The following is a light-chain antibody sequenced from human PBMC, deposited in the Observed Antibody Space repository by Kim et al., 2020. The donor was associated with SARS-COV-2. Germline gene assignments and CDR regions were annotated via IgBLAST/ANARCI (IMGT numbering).Light chain of an antibody. Sequence: VSPGDRAALSCRASQSITRSLDGYQQKPGQAPRLLMYDASTRATAIPARFSGSGSGTEFTLTISSLQSEDFAVYYCQHYNKWPFTFGPGTKVDIK. CDR3: QHYNKWPFT. J-gene: IGKJ3*01. CDR2: DAS. CDR1: QSITRS. V-gene: IGKV3-15*01.